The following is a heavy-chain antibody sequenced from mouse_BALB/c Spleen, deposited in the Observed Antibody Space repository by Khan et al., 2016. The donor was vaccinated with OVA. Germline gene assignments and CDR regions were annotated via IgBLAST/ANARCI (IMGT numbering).Heavy chain of an antibody. V-gene: IGHV1-26*01. J-gene: IGHJ1*01. CDR1: GYTFTDYY. Sequence: EVQLQQSGPELVKPGASVKMSCKASGYTFTDYYMKWMKQSHGKSLEWIGDINPNNGDTFYNQKFKGKATLPVDKSSSTAYMQLNSLTSEDSAVYYCARGLFDVWGAGTTVTVSS. CDR3: ARGLFDV. CDR2: INPNNGDT.